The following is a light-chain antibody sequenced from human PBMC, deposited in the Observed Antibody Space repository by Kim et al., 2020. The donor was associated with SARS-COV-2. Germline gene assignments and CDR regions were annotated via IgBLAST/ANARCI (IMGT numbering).Light chain of an antibody. CDR1: QGVSSY. CDR3: QQRSNWPIT. V-gene: IGKV3-11*01. J-gene: IGKJ5*01. Sequence: SPGERATLSCRASQGVSSYLAWYQQKPGQAPRLLIYDASNRATGIPARFSGSGSGTDFTLPISSLEPEDFAVYYCQQRSNWPITFGQGTRLEIK. CDR2: DAS.